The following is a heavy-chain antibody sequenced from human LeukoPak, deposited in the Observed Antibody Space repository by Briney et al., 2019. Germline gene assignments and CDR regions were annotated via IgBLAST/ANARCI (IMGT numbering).Heavy chain of an antibody. CDR2: ISSSSSYI. Sequence: GGSLRLSCAASGFTFSTYSMNWVRQAPGKWLEWVSSISSSSSYIYYADSVKGRFTISRDNAKNSLYLQMNSLRAEDTAVYYCARVFSRSLVGDYWGQGTLVTVSS. V-gene: IGHV3-21*01. CDR1: GFTFSTYS. J-gene: IGHJ4*02. D-gene: IGHD6-13*01. CDR3: ARVFSRSLVGDY.